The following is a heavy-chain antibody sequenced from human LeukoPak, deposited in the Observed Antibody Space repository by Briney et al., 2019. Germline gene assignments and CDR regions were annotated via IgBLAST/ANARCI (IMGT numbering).Heavy chain of an antibody. CDR2: IILILGTA. CDR1: VGTFSSYA. D-gene: IGHD3-9*01. V-gene: IGHV1-69*13. J-gene: IGHJ3*02. CDR3: ARGVESYDILTGISDAFDI. Sequence: SVKVSCKASVGTFSSYAISWVPQAPGQGLECMGGIILILGTANYAQKFQGRVTITADESTSTAYMELSSLRSEDTAVYYCARGVESYDILTGISDAFDIWGQGTMVTVSS.